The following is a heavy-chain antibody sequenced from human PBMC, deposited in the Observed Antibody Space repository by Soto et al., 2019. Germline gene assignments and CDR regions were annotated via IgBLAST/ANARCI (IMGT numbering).Heavy chain of an antibody. CDR1: GGSISSGGYY. V-gene: IGHV4-31*03. D-gene: IGHD3-10*01. CDR3: ARDEGGYYYGSGSYYIPDAFDI. J-gene: IGHJ3*02. CDR2: IYYSGST. Sequence: SETLSVTCTVSGGSISSGGYYWIWIRQHPGKGLEWIGYIYYSGSTYYNPSLKSRVTISVDTSKNQFSLKLSSVTAADTAVYYCARDEGGYYYGSGSYYIPDAFDIWGQGTMVTVSS.